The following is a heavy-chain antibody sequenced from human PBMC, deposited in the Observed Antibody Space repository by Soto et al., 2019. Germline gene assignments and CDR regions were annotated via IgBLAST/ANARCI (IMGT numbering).Heavy chain of an antibody. Sequence: QVQLVQSGAEVKKPGASVKVSCKASGNTFSNYYIHWVRQAPGQGLEWMGTINPSGGHTTYAQKFLGKVTITRDTSTSTLYMEVTMLRSEDTAVYYCARGGHVVVVTAAFDYWGQGTLVTVSS. CDR2: INPSGGHT. J-gene: IGHJ4*02. D-gene: IGHD2-21*02. CDR3: ARGGHVVVVTAAFDY. CDR1: GNTFSNYY. V-gene: IGHV1-46*03.